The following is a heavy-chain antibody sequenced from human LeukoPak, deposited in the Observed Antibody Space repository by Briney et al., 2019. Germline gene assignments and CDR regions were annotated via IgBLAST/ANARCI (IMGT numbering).Heavy chain of an antibody. CDR2: VRYDGNSE. CDR3: AKGSGGYYYGNY. V-gene: IGHV3-30*02. CDR1: GFTFSTYG. D-gene: IGHD3-22*01. Sequence: GGSLRLSCAASGFTFSTYGMHWVRQAPGKGLEWVAFVRYDGNSEYYADSVKGRFTISRDNSKNTLYLQMNSLRAEDTAVYYCAKGSGGYYYGNYWGQGTLVTVSS. J-gene: IGHJ4*02.